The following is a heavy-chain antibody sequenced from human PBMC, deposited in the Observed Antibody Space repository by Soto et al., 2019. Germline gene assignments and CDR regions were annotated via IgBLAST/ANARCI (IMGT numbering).Heavy chain of an antibody. CDR3: AREPWLGGDYYYGMDV. J-gene: IGHJ6*02. V-gene: IGHV3-7*05. Sequence: GGSLRLSCAASGFTFSSYWMSWVRQAPGKGLEWVANIKQDGSEKYYVDSVKGRFTISRNNATNSLYLQMNSLRAEDTAVYYCAREPWLGGDYYYGMDVWGQGTTVTVSS. D-gene: IGHD6-19*01. CDR1: GFTFSSYW. CDR2: IKQDGSEK.